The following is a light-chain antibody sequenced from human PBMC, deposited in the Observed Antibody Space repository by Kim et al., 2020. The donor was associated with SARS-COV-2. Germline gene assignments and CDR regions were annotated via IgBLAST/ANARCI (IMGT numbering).Light chain of an antibody. J-gene: IGKJ3*01. CDR1: QDISNY. Sequence: DIQMTQSPSSLSASVGDRVTITCQASQDISNYLNWYQQKPGKAPKLLIYDASNLETGVPSRFSGSGSGTDFTFTISSLQPEDIATYYCQQYNTLGPGTKVDIK. V-gene: IGKV1-33*01. CDR3: QQYNT. CDR2: DAS.